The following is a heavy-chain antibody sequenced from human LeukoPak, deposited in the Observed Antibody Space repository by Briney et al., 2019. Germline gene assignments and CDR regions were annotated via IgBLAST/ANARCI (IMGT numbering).Heavy chain of an antibody. CDR3: ARAPQTLWGWSAAVHNYFDP. Sequence: ASVKVSCKASGFTFTSYDINWVRQAPGQGLEWMGWMNPKSGYTGYAQKFQGRVTLTRNTSISTVYMKLSSLRSEDTAVYYCARAPQTLWGWSAAVHNYFDPWGQGTLVTVSS. CDR1: GFTFTSYD. CDR2: MNPKSGYT. D-gene: IGHD3-10*01. J-gene: IGHJ5*02. V-gene: IGHV1-8*01.